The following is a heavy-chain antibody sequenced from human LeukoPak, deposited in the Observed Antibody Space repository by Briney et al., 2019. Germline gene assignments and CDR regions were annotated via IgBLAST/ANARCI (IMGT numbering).Heavy chain of an antibody. J-gene: IGHJ4*02. Sequence: PGGSLRLSCAASGFTFSSYGMSWVRQAPGKGLEWVSAISGSGVSTYYADSVKGRFTISRDNSKNTLYLQMNSLRAEDTAVYYCAKSLANHPHSSRYYFDYWGQGTLVTVSS. CDR3: AKSLANHPHSSRYYFDY. CDR1: GFTFSSYG. CDR2: ISGSGVST. V-gene: IGHV3-23*01. D-gene: IGHD6-13*01.